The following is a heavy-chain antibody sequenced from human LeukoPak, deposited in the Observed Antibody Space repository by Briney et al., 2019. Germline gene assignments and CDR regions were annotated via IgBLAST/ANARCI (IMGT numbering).Heavy chain of an antibody. Sequence: SETLSLTCTVSGGSISSHYWSWIRQPPGKGLEWIGYVYSSGSTNYNPSLKSRVAMSADTSKNQISLRLSSVTAADTAVYYCARGEYYYYYYTDVWGNGTTVTVYS. V-gene: IGHV4-59*11. J-gene: IGHJ6*03. CDR2: VYSSGST. CDR3: ARGEYYYYYYTDV. CDR1: GGSISSHY.